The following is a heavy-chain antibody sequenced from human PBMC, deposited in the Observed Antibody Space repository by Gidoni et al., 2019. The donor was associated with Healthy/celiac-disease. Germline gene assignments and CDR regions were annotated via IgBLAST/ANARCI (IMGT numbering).Heavy chain of an antibody. CDR1: GYTFTGYY. D-gene: IGHD3-9*01. J-gene: IGHJ6*02. CDR3: ARELTAYYYYGMDV. V-gene: IGHV1-2*04. Sequence: QVQLVQSGAEVKKPGASVKVSCKASGYTFTGYYMHWVRQAPGQGLEWMGWINPNRGGTNYAQKFQGWVTMTRDTSISTAYMELSRLRSDDTAVYYCARELTAYYYYGMDVWGQGTTVTVSS. CDR2: INPNRGGT.